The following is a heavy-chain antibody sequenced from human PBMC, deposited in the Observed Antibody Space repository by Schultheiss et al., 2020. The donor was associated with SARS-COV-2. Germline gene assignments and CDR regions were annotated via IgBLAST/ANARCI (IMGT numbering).Heavy chain of an antibody. CDR1: GGTFSSYA. J-gene: IGHJ4*02. Sequence: ASVKVSCKASGGTFSSYAISWVRQAPGQGLEWMGWINPNSGGTNYAQKFQGRVTMTRDTSISTAYMELSRLRSDDTAVYYCARSNPLWGNYRYLFDSWGQGTLVTVSS. CDR2: INPNSGGT. V-gene: IGHV1-2*02. D-gene: IGHD3-16*02. CDR3: ARSNPLWGNYRYLFDS.